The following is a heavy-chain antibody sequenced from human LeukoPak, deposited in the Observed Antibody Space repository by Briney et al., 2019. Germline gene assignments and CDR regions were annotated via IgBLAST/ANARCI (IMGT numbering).Heavy chain of an antibody. CDR3: AREERTWLKREGGYFDY. CDR2: INSSSSTI. D-gene: IGHD6-19*01. CDR1: GFTFSSYS. J-gene: IGHJ4*02. V-gene: IGHV3-48*04. Sequence: PGGSLRLSCAASGFTFSSYSMNWVRQAPGKGLEWVSYINSSSSTIYYADSVKGRFTISRDNAKNSLYLQMNSLRAEDTAVYYCAREERTWLKREGGYFDYWGQGTLVTVSS.